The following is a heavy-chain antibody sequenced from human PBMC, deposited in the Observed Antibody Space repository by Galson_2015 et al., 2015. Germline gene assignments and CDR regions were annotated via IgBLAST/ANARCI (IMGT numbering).Heavy chain of an antibody. Sequence: SVKVSCKVSGYTFTRYGITWVRQAPGQGLEWMGWIITYNGDTNYAQKVQGRVTMTTDTSTSTAYMELRSLRSDDTAVYYCAVNSSGYGDYWYKWFDPWGQGTLVTVSS. J-gene: IGHJ5*02. D-gene: IGHD4-17*01. CDR3: AVNSSGYGDYWYKWFDP. CDR1: GYTFTRYG. V-gene: IGHV1-18*01. CDR2: IITYNGDT.